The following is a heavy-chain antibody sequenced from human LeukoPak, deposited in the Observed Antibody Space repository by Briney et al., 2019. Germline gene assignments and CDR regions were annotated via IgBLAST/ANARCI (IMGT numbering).Heavy chain of an antibody. V-gene: IGHV4-4*02. CDR2: IYHSGST. J-gene: IGHJ4*02. Sequence: SETLSLTCAVSGGSISSCNWWRWVRQPPGKGLEWIGEIYHSGSTNYNPSLKSRVTISVDKSKNQFSLKLSSVTAADTAVYYCARDRDSSSWLYFDYRGQGTLVTVSS. CDR1: GGSISSCNW. D-gene: IGHD6-13*01. CDR3: ARDRDSSSWLYFDY.